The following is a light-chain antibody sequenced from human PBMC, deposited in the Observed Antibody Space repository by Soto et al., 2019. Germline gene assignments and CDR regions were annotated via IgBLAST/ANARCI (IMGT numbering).Light chain of an antibody. CDR1: QSVSSGY. CDR2: GAS. V-gene: IGKV3-20*01. Sequence: EIVLTQSPGTLSLSPGERATLSCRASQSVSSGYLAWYQQKPGQAPRLLIYGASSRATGISDRFSGSGSGTDFTLTISGLEPEDFAVYYCQQYVTSPLTFGGGTKVDIK. CDR3: QQYVTSPLT. J-gene: IGKJ4*01.